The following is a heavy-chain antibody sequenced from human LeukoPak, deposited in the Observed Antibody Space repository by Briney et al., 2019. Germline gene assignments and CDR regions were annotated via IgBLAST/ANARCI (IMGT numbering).Heavy chain of an antibody. Sequence: SVKISCKASGYTFTGYYMHWVRQAPGQGLEWMGWSNPNSGGTNYAQKFQGRVDMTRDTSISTAYMELSRLRSDDTAVYYCARVQPVDYDFWSGYYGDFDYWGQGPLVTVSS. J-gene: IGHJ4*02. CDR1: GYTFTGYY. V-gene: IGHV1-2*02. CDR2: SNPNSGGT. D-gene: IGHD3-3*01. CDR3: ARVQPVDYDFWSGYYGDFDY.